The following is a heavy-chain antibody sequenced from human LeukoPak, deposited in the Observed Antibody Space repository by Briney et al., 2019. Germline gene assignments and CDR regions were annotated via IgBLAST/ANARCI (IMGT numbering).Heavy chain of an antibody. CDR3: AKAASSADAFDI. D-gene: IGHD3-22*01. V-gene: IGHV3-30*02. Sequence: GGSLRLSCAASGFTFSSYGMHWVRHAPGKGLEWVAFIRYDGSNKYYADSVKGRFTISRDNSKNTLYLQMNSLRAEDTAVYYCAKAASSADAFDIWGQGTMVTVSS. J-gene: IGHJ3*02. CDR2: IRYDGSNK. CDR1: GFTFSSYG.